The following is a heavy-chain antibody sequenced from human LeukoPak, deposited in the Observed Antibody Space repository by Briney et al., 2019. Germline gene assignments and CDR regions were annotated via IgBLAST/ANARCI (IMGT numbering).Heavy chain of an antibody. CDR1: GYTFISYA. D-gene: IGHD3-3*01. CDR3: ARGPRITIFGVVKSVWFDP. CDR2: INAGNGNT. J-gene: IGHJ5*02. Sequence: ASVKVSCKASGYTFISYAMHWVRQAPGQRLEWMGWINAGNGNTKYSQKFQGRVTITRDTSASTAYMELSSLRSEDTAVYYCARGPRITIFGVVKSVWFDPWGQGTLVTVSS. V-gene: IGHV1-3*01.